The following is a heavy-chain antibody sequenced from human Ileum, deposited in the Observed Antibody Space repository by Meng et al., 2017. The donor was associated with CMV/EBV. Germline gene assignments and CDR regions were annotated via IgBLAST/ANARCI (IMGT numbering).Heavy chain of an antibody. CDR3: ARWGVIEAYDI. J-gene: IGHJ3*02. CDR2: IHHSGST. Sequence: SETLSLTCAVSGGSVSTNNHYWNWIRQPPGKGLEWIGFIHHSGSTMQNPSFDSRVAMSVDVSKNQISLRLRSVTAADTAIYFCARWGVIEAYDIWGQGTLVTVSS. V-gene: IGHV4-61*01. CDR1: GGSVSTNNHY. D-gene: IGHD2/OR15-2a*01.